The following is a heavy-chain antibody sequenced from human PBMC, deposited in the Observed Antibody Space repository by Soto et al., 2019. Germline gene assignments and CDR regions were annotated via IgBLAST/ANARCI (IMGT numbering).Heavy chain of an antibody. V-gene: IGHV4-4*02. Sequence: QVQLQESGPGLVQPSGTLSLTCTVSGGSISSDHFWTWIRQSPGKGLEWIGEIHRSGVTNYNPSLKSRVTIPMAKSKNQLSLRLNSVTAADTAVFYCARPPQVSPMSRPFESWGKGSLVTVSS. CDR3: ARPPQVSPMSRPFES. J-gene: IGHJ4*02. CDR2: IHRSGVT. CDR1: GGSISSDHF.